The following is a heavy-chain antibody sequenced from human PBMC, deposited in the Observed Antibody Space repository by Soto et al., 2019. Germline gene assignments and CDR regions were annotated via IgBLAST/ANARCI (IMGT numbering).Heavy chain of an antibody. J-gene: IGHJ4*02. V-gene: IGHV3-21*04. Sequence: GGPLRLSCAASGFTFSSYSMNWVRQAPGKGLEWVSSISSSSSYIYYADSVKGRFTISRDNSKNTLYLQMNSLRVEDTAVYYCAKVPHQFSPQIDDWGLGTLVTVSS. CDR3: AKVPHQFSPQIDD. D-gene: IGHD2-2*01. CDR2: ISSSSSYI. CDR1: GFTFSSYS.